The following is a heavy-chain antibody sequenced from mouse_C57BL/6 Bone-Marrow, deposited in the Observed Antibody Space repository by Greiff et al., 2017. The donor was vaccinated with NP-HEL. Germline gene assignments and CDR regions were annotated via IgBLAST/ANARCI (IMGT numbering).Heavy chain of an antibody. V-gene: IGHV5-6*01. CDR1: GFTFSSYG. J-gene: IGHJ4*01. CDR2: ISSGGSYT. Sequence: EVQLQESGGDLVKPGGSLKLSCAASGFTFSSYGMSWVRQTPDKRLEWVATISSGGSYTYYPDSVKGRFTISRDNAKNTLYLQMSSLKSEDTAMYYCARHPTVVANYYAMDYWGQGTSVTVSS. CDR3: ARHPTVVANYYAMDY. D-gene: IGHD1-1*01.